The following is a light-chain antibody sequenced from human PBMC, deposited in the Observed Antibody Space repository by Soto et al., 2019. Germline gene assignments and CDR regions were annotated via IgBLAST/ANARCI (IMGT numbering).Light chain of an antibody. CDR2: GAS. J-gene: IGKJ4*01. V-gene: IGKV3D-15*01. CDR1: QSVRSN. Sequence: EIVMTQSPATLSVSPGERATLSCRASQSVRSNLAWYQQKPGQAPRLLIYGASTRDIGIPARFSGSGSGTEFTLTISSLQSEDFAVYHCQQNNNWPLTFGGGTKVEIK. CDR3: QQNNNWPLT.